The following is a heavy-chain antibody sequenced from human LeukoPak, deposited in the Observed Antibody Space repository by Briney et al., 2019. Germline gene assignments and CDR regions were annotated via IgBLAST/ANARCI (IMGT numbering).Heavy chain of an antibody. CDR3: ARTENFIPEDCFDP. CDR1: GGSISSSSYC. CDR2: ICYSGST. J-gene: IGHJ5*02. D-gene: IGHD2-2*02. V-gene: IGHV4-39*01. Sequence: SETLSLTCTVSGGSISSSSYCWGWIRQPPGKGLAWIGSICYSGSTFYNPSLKSRVTLSVDTSKNQFSLKLSSVTAADTAVYYCARTENFIPEDCFDPWGQGTLVTVSS.